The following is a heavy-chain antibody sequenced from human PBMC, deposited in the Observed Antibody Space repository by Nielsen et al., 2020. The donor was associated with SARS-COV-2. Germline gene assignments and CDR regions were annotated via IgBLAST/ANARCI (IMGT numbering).Heavy chain of an antibody. D-gene: IGHD3-22*01. CDR3: ASNPYYYGSSGHLPHLVNFDP. Sequence: WIRQPPGKGLEWIGSIYYSGSTYYNPSLKSRVTISVDTSKNQFSLKLSSVTAADTAVYYCASNPYYYGSSGHLPHLVNFDPWGQGTLVTVSS. J-gene: IGHJ5*02. CDR2: IYYSGST. V-gene: IGHV4-39*01.